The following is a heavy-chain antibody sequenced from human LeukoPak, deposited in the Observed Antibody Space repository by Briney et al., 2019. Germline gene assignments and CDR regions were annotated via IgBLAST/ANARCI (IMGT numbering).Heavy chain of an antibody. V-gene: IGHV4-31*03. CDR1: GGSISSGSYY. CDR2: IYYNGNT. J-gene: IGHJ4*02. D-gene: IGHD2-2*01. CDR3: AAITCSNNTYYAVDY. Sequence: SQTLSLTCTVSGGSISSGSYYWSWIRQHPGKGLEWIGYIYYNGNTYYNPSLKSRITISVDTSKNQFSLKLNSVTAADTAVYYCAAITCSNNTYYAVDYWGQGTLITVSS.